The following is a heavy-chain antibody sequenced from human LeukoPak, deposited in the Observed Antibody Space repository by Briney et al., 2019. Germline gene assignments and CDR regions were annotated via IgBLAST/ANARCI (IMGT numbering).Heavy chain of an antibody. D-gene: IGHD3-9*01. Sequence: PPGGSLRLSCAASGFTFSSYAMSWVRQAPGKGVEWGSAISGSGGSTYYADSVKGRFTISRDNSKHTLYLPMNRLRAEDTAVYYCAKDGGSDYDILTGYWLPPFDYWGQGTLVTVSS. J-gene: IGHJ4*02. CDR1: GFTFSSYA. CDR2: ISGSGGST. V-gene: IGHV3-23*01. CDR3: AKDGGSDYDILTGYWLPPFDY.